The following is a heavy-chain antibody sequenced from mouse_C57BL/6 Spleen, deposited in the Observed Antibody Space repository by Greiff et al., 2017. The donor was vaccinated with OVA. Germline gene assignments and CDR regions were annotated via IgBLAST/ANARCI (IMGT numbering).Heavy chain of an antibody. V-gene: IGHV1-82*01. D-gene: IGHD1-1*01. CDR1: GYAFSSSW. Sequence: VQLQQSGPELVKPGASVKISCKASGYAFSSSWMNWVKQRPGKGLEWIGRIYPGDGDTNYNGKFKGKVTLTADKATSTAFMQLSSLTSEDSAVYCCAISGSSLYVDCWGKGTTLPVSS. J-gene: IGHJ2*01. CDR3: AISGSSLYVDC. CDR2: IYPGDGDT.